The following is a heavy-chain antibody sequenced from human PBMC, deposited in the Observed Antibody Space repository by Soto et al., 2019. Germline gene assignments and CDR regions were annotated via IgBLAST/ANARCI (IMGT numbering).Heavy chain of an antibody. J-gene: IGHJ4*02. CDR1: GYTFTSYY. CDR2: INPSGGST. D-gene: IGHD6-13*01. CDR3: ARSIAAAGTGLDY. V-gene: IGHV1-46*01. Sequence: QVQLVQSGAEVKKPGASVKVSCKASGYTFTSYYIHWVRQAPGQGLEWMGIINPSGGSTSYAQKLQGRFTMTSDTATSTVYMDLSSLRSEDTAVYYCARSIAAAGTGLDYWGQGTLVTVSS.